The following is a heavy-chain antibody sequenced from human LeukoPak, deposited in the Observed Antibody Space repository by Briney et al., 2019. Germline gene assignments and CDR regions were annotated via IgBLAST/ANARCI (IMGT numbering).Heavy chain of an antibody. CDR3: ARSYDFWSGYYDGQAAFDI. J-gene: IGHJ3*02. Sequence: ASVKVSCKASGYTFTSYYMHWVRQAPGQGLEWMGWINPNSGRTNYAQKFQGRVTMTRDTSISTAYMELSRLRSDDTAVYYCARSYDFWSGYYDGQAAFDIWGQGTMVTVSS. CDR1: GYTFTSYY. CDR2: INPNSGRT. V-gene: IGHV1-2*02. D-gene: IGHD3-3*01.